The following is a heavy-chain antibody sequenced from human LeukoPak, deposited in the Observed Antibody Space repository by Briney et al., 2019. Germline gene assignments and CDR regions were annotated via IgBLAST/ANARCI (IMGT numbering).Heavy chain of an antibody. CDR2: INPNSGDT. J-gene: IGHJ4*02. D-gene: IGHD1-1*01. CDR3: ARGRTGPLYY. V-gene: IGHV1-2*06. Sequence: GASVKVSCKASGYTFTGYYMHWVRQAPGQGLEWMGRINPNSGDTNYAQKFQGRVTMTRDTSISTAYMELSRLRSDDTAFYYCARGRTGPLYYWGQGTLVTVSS. CDR1: GYTFTGYY.